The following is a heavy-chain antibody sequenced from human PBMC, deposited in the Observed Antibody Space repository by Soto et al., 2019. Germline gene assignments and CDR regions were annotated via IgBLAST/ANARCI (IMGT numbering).Heavy chain of an antibody. J-gene: IGHJ4*02. Sequence: GGSLRLSCAASGFTFSSYGMHWVRQAPGKGLEWVAVIWYDGSNKYYADSVKGRFTISRDNSKNTLYLQMNSLRAEDTAVYYCARGPIFVVVVAATPGPVDYWGQGTLVTVSS. V-gene: IGHV3-33*01. CDR1: GFTFSSYG. CDR2: IWYDGSNK. CDR3: ARGPIFVVVVAATPGPVDY. D-gene: IGHD2-15*01.